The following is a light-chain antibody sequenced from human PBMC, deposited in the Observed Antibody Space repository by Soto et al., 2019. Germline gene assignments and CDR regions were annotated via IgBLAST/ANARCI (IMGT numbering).Light chain of an antibody. J-gene: IGKJ1*01. CDR1: QSVSSN. Sequence: EIVMTQSPATLSVSPGERATLSCRASQSVSSNLAWYQQKPGQAPRLLIYGASIRATGIPDRFSGSGSGTDFALTISRLEPEDFAVYYCQQYHYWWTFGQGAKVDIK. CDR2: GAS. V-gene: IGKV3D-15*01. CDR3: QQYHYWWT.